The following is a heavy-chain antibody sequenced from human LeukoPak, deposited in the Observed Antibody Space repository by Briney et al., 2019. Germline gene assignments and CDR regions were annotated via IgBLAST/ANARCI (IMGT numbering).Heavy chain of an antibody. D-gene: IGHD5-18*01. CDR1: GYSHTSDW. V-gene: IGHV1-8*02. CDR3: ASRYSYGYGDDY. J-gene: IGHJ4*02. CDR2: MNPNSGNT. Sequence: ASVKVSCKASGYSHTSDWMHWVRQATGQGLEWMGWMNPNSGNTGYAQKFQGRVTMTRNTSISTAYMELSSLRSEDTAVYYCASRYSYGYGDDYWGQGTLVTVSS.